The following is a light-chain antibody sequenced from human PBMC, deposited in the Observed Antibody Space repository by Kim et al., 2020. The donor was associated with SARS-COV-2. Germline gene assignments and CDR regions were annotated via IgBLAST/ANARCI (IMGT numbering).Light chain of an antibody. CDR2: QDS. CDR1: KLGDKY. V-gene: IGLV3-1*01. J-gene: IGLJ2*01. Sequence: SYELTQPPSVSVSPGQTASINCSGDKLGDKYACWYQQKPGQSPVLVIYQDSKRPSGVPERFSGSNSGNTATLTISGTQAMDEADYYCQAWDSSTAVFAGGTQLTVL. CDR3: QAWDSSTAV.